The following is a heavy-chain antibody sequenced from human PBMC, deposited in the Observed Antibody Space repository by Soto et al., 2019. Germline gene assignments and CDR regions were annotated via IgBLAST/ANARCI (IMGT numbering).Heavy chain of an antibody. CDR3: ATGSPISGDFDY. CDR1: GGSISSGGYY. V-gene: IGHV4-31*03. D-gene: IGHD1-26*01. CDR2: LYYSGRT. Sequence: QVQLQESGPGLVKPSQTLSLTCTVSGGSISSGGYYWSWIRQHPGKGLEWIGYLYYSGRTYYNPSLKSRVTISVDTSKHQHPLKLSSVTAADTAGYDCATGSPISGDFDYWGQGTLVTVSS. J-gene: IGHJ4*02.